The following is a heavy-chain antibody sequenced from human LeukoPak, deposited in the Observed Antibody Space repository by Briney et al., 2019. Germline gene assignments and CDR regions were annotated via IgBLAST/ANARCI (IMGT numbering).Heavy chain of an antibody. Sequence: PGGFLRLSCAASGFTFSSYSMNWVRQAPGKGLEWVSSISSSSSYIYYADSVKGRFTISRDNAKNSLYLQMNSLRAEDTAVYYCARTRNLWYIAFDYWGQGTLATVSS. V-gene: IGHV3-21*04. D-gene: IGHD6-13*01. CDR2: ISSSSSYI. J-gene: IGHJ4*02. CDR3: ARTRNLWYIAFDY. CDR1: GFTFSSYS.